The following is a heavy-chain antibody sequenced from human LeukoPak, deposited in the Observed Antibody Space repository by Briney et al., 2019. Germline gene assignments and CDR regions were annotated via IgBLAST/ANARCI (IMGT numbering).Heavy chain of an antibody. D-gene: IGHD6-19*01. V-gene: IGHV5-51*01. J-gene: IGHJ3*02. CDR1: GYSFTSYW. CDR2: IYPGDSDT. Sequence: GESLKIPCKGSGYSFTSYWIGWVRQMPGKGLEWMGIIYPGDSDTRYSPSFQGQVTISADKSISTAYLQWSSLKASDTAMYYCARQSSSGHDAFDIWGQGTMVTVSS. CDR3: ARQSSSGHDAFDI.